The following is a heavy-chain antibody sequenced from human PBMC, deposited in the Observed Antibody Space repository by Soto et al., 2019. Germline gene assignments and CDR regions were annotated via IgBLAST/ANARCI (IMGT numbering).Heavy chain of an antibody. J-gene: IGHJ6*02. V-gene: IGHV1-18*04. D-gene: IGHD3-16*02. CDR3: ARDIVTSDQDYYYYGMDV. Sequence: GASVKVSCKASGYTFTSYGISWVRQAPGQGLEWMGWISAYNGNTNYAQKLQGRVTMTTDTSTSTAYMELRSLRSDDTAVYYCARDIVTSDQDYYYYGMDVWGQGTTVTVSS. CDR2: ISAYNGNT. CDR1: GYTFTSYG.